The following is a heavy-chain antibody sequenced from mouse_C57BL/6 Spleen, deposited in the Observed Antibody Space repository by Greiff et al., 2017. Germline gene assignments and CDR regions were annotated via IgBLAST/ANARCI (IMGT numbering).Heavy chain of an antibody. J-gene: IGHJ4*01. D-gene: IGHD1-1*01. CDR2: IYPRAGST. V-gene: IGHV1-78*01. CDR1: GYTFTDHA. Sequence: VQRVQSDAELVKPGASVKMSCKASGYTFTDHAIHWVKQRPEQGLEWIGYIYPRAGSTKYNEKFKGKATLTADKSSSTAYMQLNSLTSEDSAVYSCASSTTVVDCAMDYWGQGTSVTVSS. CDR3: ASSTTVVDCAMDY.